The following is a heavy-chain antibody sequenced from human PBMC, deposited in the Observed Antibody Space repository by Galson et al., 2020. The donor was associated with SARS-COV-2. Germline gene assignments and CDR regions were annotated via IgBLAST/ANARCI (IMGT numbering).Heavy chain of an antibody. Sequence: GESLKISCKGSGYSFTSYWIGWVRQMPGKGLEWMGIIYPGDSDTRYSPSFQGQVTISADKSISTAYLQWSSLKASDTAMYYCARDCGGDGYSPHDYYYGLDVWCQGTTVTVSS. CDR2: IYPGDSDT. CDR3: ARDCGGDGYSPHDYYYGLDV. CDR1: GYSFTSYW. D-gene: IGHD2-21*02. J-gene: IGHJ6*02. V-gene: IGHV5-51*01.